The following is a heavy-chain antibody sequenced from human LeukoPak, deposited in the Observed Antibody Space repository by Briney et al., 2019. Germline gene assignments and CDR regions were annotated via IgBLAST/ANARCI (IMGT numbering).Heavy chain of an antibody. D-gene: IGHD1-26*01. CDR1: GGSISSSSYY. V-gene: IGHV4-39*07. CDR3: ARDEYSGASFQH. Sequence: SETLSLTCTVSGGSISSSSYYWGWIRQPPGKGLEWIGSIYYSGSTYYNPSLKSRVTISVDTSKNQFSLKLSSVTAADTAVYYCARDEYSGASFQHWGQGTLVTVSS. CDR2: IYYSGST. J-gene: IGHJ1*01.